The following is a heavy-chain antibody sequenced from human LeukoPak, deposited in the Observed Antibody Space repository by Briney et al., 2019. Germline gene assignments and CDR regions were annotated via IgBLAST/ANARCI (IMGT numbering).Heavy chain of an antibody. CDR2: ISGSGGST. CDR3: AKAGWYGGYFDY. Sequence: GGSLRLSCAASGFTFSSYGMSWVRQAPGKGLEWVSAISGSGGSTYYADSVKGRFTISRDNSKNTLYLQMNSLRAEDTAVYYCAKAGWYGGYFDYWGQGTLVTVSS. J-gene: IGHJ4*02. D-gene: IGHD6-19*01. CDR1: GFTFSSYG. V-gene: IGHV3-23*01.